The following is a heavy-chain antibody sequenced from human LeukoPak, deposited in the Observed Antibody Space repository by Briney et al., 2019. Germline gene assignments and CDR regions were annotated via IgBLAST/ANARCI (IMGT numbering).Heavy chain of an antibody. CDR1: GFTFDDYA. CDR3: ARGSVFGVVMSYFDY. Sequence: GRSLRLSCAASGFTFDDYAMHWVRQAPGKGLEWVSGISWNSGSIGYADSVKGRFTISRDNAKNSLYLQMNSLRAEDTAVYYCARGSVFGVVMSYFDYWGQGTLVTVSS. D-gene: IGHD3-3*01. J-gene: IGHJ4*02. CDR2: ISWNSGSI. V-gene: IGHV3-9*01.